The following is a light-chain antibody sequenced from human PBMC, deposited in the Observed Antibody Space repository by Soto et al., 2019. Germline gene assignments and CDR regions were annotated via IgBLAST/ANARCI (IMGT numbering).Light chain of an antibody. Sequence: DIQMTQSPSSLSASVGDRVTITCRASQSIRRYLNWYQQKPGKAPKLLIYAASSLQSWVPSRFSGSGSGTDFTLTISSLQPEDFATYSCQQSYSTPWTFGQGTKVEIK. V-gene: IGKV1-39*01. CDR2: AAS. CDR1: QSIRRY. J-gene: IGKJ1*01. CDR3: QQSYSTPWT.